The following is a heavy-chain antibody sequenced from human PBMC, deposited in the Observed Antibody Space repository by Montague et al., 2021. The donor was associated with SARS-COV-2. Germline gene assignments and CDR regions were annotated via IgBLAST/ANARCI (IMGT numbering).Heavy chain of an antibody. CDR2: IHHSGNT. D-gene: IGHD4-17*01. J-gene: IGHJ4*02. V-gene: IGHV4-30-2*01. CDR3: ASYMDYGDYY. Sequence: TLSLTCAVSGGSVSSAGYSWFWIREPPGKALEWIVHIHHSGNTYYNPSLKIRATISGDRPKNQFSLRVTSVSAADTAVYSCASYMDYGDYYWGQGILVTVSS. CDR1: GGSVSSAGYS.